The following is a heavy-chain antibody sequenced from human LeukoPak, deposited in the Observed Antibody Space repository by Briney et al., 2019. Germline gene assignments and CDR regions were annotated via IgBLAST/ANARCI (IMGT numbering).Heavy chain of an antibody. J-gene: IGHJ4*02. Sequence: RSSSTIHYRDSVKGRFTISRDNAKNSLYLQMNSLRDEDTAVYYCVRDPDAIDYWGQGTLVTVSS. CDR3: VRDPDAIDY. CDR2: RSSSTI. V-gene: IGHV3-48*02.